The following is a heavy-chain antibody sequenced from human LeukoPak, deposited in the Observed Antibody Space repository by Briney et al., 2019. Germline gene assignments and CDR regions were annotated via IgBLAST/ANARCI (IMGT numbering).Heavy chain of an antibody. CDR2: IYPGDSDT. D-gene: IGHD1-26*01. V-gene: IGHV5-51*01. CDR1: GYSFTSYW. J-gene: IGHJ6*02. Sequence: GESLKISCKGSGYSFTSYWIGWVRQMPGKGLEWMGIIYPGDSDTRYSPSFQGQVTISADKSISTAYLQWSSLKASDTAMYYCARHDWERDHYYYGMDVWGQGTTVTVSS. CDR3: ARHDWERDHYYYGMDV.